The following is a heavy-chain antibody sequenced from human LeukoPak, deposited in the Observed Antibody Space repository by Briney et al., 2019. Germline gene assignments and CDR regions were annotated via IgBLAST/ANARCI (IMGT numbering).Heavy chain of an antibody. CDR2: IYYSGST. J-gene: IGHJ4*02. CDR3: ARDGITMVRGVIRFRGGFDY. D-gene: IGHD3-10*01. CDR1: GGSISSSSYY. V-gene: IGHV4-39*07. Sequence: SETLSLTCTVSGGSISSSSYYWGWIRQPPGKGLEWIGSIYYSGSTYYNPSLKSRVTISVDTSKNQFSLKLSSVTAADTAVYYCARDGITMVRGVIRFRGGFDYWGQGTLVTVSS.